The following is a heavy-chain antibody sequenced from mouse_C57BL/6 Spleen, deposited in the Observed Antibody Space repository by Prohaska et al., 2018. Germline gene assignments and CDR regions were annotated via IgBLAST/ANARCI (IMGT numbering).Heavy chain of an antibody. CDR3: MRYVSYWYFDV. J-gene: IGHJ1*03. Sequence: EVQLLETGGGLVQPGGSRGLSCEGSGFTFSGFWMSWVRQTPVKTLEWIGDINSDGSAINYAPSIKDRFTIFRDNDKSTLYLQMSNVRSEDTDTYFCMRYVSYWYFDVWGTGTTVTVSS. CDR2: INSDGSAI. CDR1: GFTFSGFW. V-gene: IGHV11-2*01.